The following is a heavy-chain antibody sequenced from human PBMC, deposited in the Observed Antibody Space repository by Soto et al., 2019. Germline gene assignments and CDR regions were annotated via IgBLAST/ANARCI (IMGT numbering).Heavy chain of an antibody. Sequence: SETLSLTCAVSGGSISSGGYSWSWIRQPPGKGLEWIGYIYHSGSTYYNPSLKSRVTISVDRSKNQFSLKLSSVTAADTAVYYCARVLPPKYCSSTSCPGWFDPWGQGTLVT. CDR1: GGSISSGGYS. CDR3: ARVLPPKYCSSTSCPGWFDP. J-gene: IGHJ5*02. V-gene: IGHV4-30-2*01. D-gene: IGHD2-2*01. CDR2: IYHSGST.